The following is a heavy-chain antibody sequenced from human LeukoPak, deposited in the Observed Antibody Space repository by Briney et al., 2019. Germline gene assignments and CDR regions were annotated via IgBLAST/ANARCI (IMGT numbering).Heavy chain of an antibody. CDR3: ATNSGGSSGYYYY. CDR1: GYTLTALS. D-gene: IGHD3-22*01. V-gene: IGHV1-24*01. CDR2: FDLEDGET. J-gene: IGHJ4*02. Sequence: ASVKVSCKVSGYTLTALSMHWVRQAPGKGLEWMGGFDLEDGETIYAQKFQGRVTMTEDPSTDTAYMELSSLRSEDTAVYYCATNSGGSSGYYYYWGQGTLVTVSS.